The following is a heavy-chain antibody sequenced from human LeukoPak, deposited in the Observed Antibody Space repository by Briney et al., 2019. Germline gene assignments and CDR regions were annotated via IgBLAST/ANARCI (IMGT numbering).Heavy chain of an antibody. D-gene: IGHD6-25*01. V-gene: IGHV4-34*01. CDR2: INQSGST. CDR1: GGSFTGYY. J-gene: IGHJ5*02. Sequence: PSETLSLACAVYGGSFTGYYWSWIRQPPGKGLEWIGEINQSGSTNYNPSLKSRVTISVDTSKNQFSLKLSSVTAGDTAVYFCARAQRSDRAKTRISWFDPWGQGTLVTVSS. CDR3: ARAQRSDRAKTRISWFDP.